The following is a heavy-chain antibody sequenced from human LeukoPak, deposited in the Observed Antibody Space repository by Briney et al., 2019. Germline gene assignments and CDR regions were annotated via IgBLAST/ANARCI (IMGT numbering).Heavy chain of an antibody. Sequence: SGTQSLTCTVSSYSISSGYYWGWIRQTPDKGREWIGSMFHTGYTYYNPSLKSRVTISGDTAKNQFSLKLTSVAAADTAVYYCARGRGPSGGTLDVWGKGTTVIVSS. J-gene: IGHJ6*04. CDR1: SYSISSGYY. CDR3: ARGRGPSGGTLDV. CDR2: MFHTGYT. V-gene: IGHV4-38-2*02. D-gene: IGHD1/OR15-1a*01.